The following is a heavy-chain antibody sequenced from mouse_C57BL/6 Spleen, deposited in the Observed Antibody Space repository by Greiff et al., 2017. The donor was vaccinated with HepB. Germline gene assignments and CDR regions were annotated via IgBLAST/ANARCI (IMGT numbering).Heavy chain of an antibody. CDR2: IDPSDSET. CDR1: GYTFTSYW. J-gene: IGHJ1*03. Sequence: QVQLQQPGAELVRPGSSVKLSCKASGYTFTSYWMHWVKQRPIQGLEWIGNIDPSDSETHYNQKFKDKATLTVDKSSSTAYMQLSSLTSEDSAVYYCARARELGRFGNWYFDVWGTGTTVTVSS. D-gene: IGHD4-1*01. V-gene: IGHV1-52*01. CDR3: ARARELGRFGNWYFDV.